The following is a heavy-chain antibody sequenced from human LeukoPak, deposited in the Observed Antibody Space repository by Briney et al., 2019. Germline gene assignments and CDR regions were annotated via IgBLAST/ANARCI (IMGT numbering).Heavy chain of an antibody. V-gene: IGHV3-23*01. Sequence: SGGSLRLSCAASGFTFSSNVMSWVRQAPGKGLEWVSAISGSGDSTYYADSVKGRFTISRDNSKNTLYLQMNSLRAEDTAIYYCAKLSPTTLYDSRGWFDPWGQGTLVTVSS. CDR2: ISGSGDST. CDR1: GFTFSSNV. CDR3: AKLSPTTLYDSRGWFDP. J-gene: IGHJ5*02. D-gene: IGHD3-3*01.